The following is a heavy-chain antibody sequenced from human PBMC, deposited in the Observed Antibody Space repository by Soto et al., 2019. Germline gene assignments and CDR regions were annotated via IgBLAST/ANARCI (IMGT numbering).Heavy chain of an antibody. CDR1: GFPFSIYS. V-gene: IGHV3-48*02. CDR3: ARSVEGHFDY. CDR2: ITSDTNTI. J-gene: IGHJ4*02. Sequence: EVQLVESGGGLVQPGGSLRLTCVASGFPFSIYSMNWVRQAPGKGLEWSSYITSDTNTIKYADSVKGRSTISRDNAKNLVYLQMNSLRDEDTAVYFCARSVEGHFDYWGQGTVVTVSS. D-gene: IGHD6-19*01.